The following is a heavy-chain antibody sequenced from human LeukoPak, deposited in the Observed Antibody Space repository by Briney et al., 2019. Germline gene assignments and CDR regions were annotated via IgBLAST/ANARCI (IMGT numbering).Heavy chain of an antibody. CDR1: GYTFTSYG. CDR2: TSSHNGQT. Sequence: GASVEVSCKAFGYTFTSYGITWVRQAPGQGLEWMGWTSSHNGQTNYVQKFQGRVAMTADPSTNTAYMELRSLTSDDMAVYYCARGPPRSATIWAFDIWGQGTMVTVSS. CDR3: ARGPPRSATIWAFDI. J-gene: IGHJ3*02. V-gene: IGHV1-18*03. D-gene: IGHD3-10*01.